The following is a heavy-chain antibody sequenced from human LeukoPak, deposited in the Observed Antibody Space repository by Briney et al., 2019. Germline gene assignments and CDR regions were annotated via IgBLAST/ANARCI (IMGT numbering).Heavy chain of an antibody. Sequence: ASVKVSCKASGYTFTGYYMHWVRQAPGQGLEWMGWINPNSGGTNYAQKFQGRVTMTRDTSISTAYMELSRLRSDDTAVYYCARDFLVGATDPFDYWGQGTLVTVSS. CDR2: INPNSGGT. D-gene: IGHD1-26*01. CDR3: ARDFLVGATDPFDY. J-gene: IGHJ4*02. V-gene: IGHV1-2*02. CDR1: GYTFTGYY.